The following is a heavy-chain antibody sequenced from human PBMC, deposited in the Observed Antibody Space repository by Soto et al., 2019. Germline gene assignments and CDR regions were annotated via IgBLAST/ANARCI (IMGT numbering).Heavy chain of an antibody. Sequence: SVKVSCKASGFTFTSSAVQWVRQARGQRLEWIGWIVVGSGNTNYAQKFQERVTITRDMSTSTAYMELSSLRSEDTAVYYCAEVRFLEWSYGMDVWGQGTTVTVSS. CDR3: AEVRFLEWSYGMDV. J-gene: IGHJ6*02. CDR1: GFTFTSSA. V-gene: IGHV1-58*01. D-gene: IGHD3-3*01. CDR2: IVVGSGNT.